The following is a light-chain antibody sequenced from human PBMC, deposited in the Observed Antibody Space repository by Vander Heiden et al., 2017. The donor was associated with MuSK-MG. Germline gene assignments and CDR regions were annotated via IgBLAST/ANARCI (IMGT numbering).Light chain of an antibody. CDR1: RNMDNC. J-gene: IGKJ2*01. Sequence: QMTPSPSTLAASVGDRLTIPCRARRNMDNCVTWYQHKPGQAPGPLRYLGARVQSGVPSRFRGSGSGTQFTLTIYGLQPDDFATYYCQHYHRYPVSFGPGTKVDI. CDR2: LGA. V-gene: IGKV1-5*03. CDR3: QHYHRYPVS.